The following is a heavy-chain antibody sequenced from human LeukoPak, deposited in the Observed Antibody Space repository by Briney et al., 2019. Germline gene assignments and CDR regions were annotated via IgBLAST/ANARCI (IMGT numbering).Heavy chain of an antibody. CDR3: ARENTVVPAAIFDY. V-gene: IGHV3-30-3*01. Sequence: GGSLRLSCAASGFTFSSYWMHWVRQAPGKGLEWVAVISYDGSNKYYADSVKGRFTISRDNSKNTLYLQMNSLRAEDTAVYYCARENTVVPAAIFDYWGQGTLVTVSS. J-gene: IGHJ4*02. CDR2: ISYDGSNK. D-gene: IGHD2-2*01. CDR1: GFTFSSYW.